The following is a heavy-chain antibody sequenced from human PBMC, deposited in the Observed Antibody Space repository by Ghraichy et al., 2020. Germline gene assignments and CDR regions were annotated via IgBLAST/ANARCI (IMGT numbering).Heavy chain of an antibody. Sequence: GESLNISCKGSGYRFTSYWIGWVRQMPGKGLEWMGIVYPGDSDTRYSPSVQGRVTISADKPIANAYLQWSRLRASDTAMYYGARHPAGSENWFDPWGQVTLVTVSS. CDR2: VYPGDSDT. V-gene: IGHV5-51*01. J-gene: IGHJ5*02. CDR1: GYRFTSYW. CDR3: ARHPAGSENWFDP. D-gene: IGHD3-10*01.